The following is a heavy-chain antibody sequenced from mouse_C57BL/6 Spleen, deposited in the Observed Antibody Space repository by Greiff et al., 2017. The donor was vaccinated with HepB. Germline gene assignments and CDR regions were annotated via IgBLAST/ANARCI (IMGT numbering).Heavy chain of an antibody. CDR1: GYSITSGYY. V-gene: IGHV3-6*01. D-gene: IGHD1-1*01. J-gene: IGHJ1*03. CDR3: ARGVLPYWYFDV. CDR2: ISYDGSN. Sequence: ESGPGLVKPSQSLSLTCSVTGYSITSGYYWNWIRQFPGNKLEWMGYISYDGSNNYNPSLKNRISITRDTSKNQFFLKLNSVTTEDTATYYCARGVLPYWYFDVWGTGTTVTVSS.